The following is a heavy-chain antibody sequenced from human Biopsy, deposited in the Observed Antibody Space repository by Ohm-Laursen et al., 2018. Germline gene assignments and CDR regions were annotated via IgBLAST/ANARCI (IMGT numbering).Heavy chain of an antibody. J-gene: IGHJ4*02. Sequence: GTLSLTCTVSGDSVSSGSFYWTWIRQPPGQGLEYIGYIYDRGSTANYNPSLESRVTMSVDMPKNQFSLKLSSVTAADTAINYCARGMRSSGWPYFDSWGQGTLVTVSS. D-gene: IGHD6-19*01. CDR2: IYDRGSTA. V-gene: IGHV4-61*01. CDR1: GDSVSSGSFY. CDR3: ARGMRSSGWPYFDS.